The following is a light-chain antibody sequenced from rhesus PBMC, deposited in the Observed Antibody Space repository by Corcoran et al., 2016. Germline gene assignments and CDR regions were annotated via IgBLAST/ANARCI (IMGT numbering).Light chain of an antibody. Sequence: EIVMTQSPATLSLSPGETATLSCRASQSVGTYLAWYQQKPGQAPKPLVRSAFFRATGIPDRFRGSGSRTDFTLTITSLEPEDVGVYHCQQYNDLLPTFGQGTKVEIK. CDR1: QSVGTY. J-gene: IGKJ1*01. CDR2: SAF. V-gene: IGKV3-40*01. CDR3: QQYNDLLPT.